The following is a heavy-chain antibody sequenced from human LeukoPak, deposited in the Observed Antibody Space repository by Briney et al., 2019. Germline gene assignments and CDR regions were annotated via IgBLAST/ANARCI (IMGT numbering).Heavy chain of an antibody. CDR1: GFTFSSYA. V-gene: IGHV3-64*02. J-gene: IGHJ6*02. CDR2: ISSNGVST. Sequence: GGSLRLSCAASGFTFSSYAMHWVRQAPGKGLEYVSTISSNGVSTYYADSVKGRFTISRDNSKNTLYLQMGSLRAEDTAVYYCARPVYDSSGYYSPRHYYGMDVWGQGTTVTVSS. CDR3: ARPVYDSSGYYSPRHYYGMDV. D-gene: IGHD3-22*01.